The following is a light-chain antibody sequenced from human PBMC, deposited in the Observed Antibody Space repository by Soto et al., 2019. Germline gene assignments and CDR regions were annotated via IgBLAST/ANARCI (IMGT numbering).Light chain of an antibody. J-gene: IGLJ1*01. CDR1: SSDVGGYNR. Sequence: QSALTQPASVSGSPGQSITISCTGTSSDVGGYNRVSWYQQHPGKAPKLMIYDVTIRPSGVSNRFSGSKSGNTSSLNISGLQAEDEAEYYCSSYTTSSTLEGVFGTGTKLTVL. CDR3: SSYTTSSTLEGV. CDR2: DVT. V-gene: IGLV2-14*01.